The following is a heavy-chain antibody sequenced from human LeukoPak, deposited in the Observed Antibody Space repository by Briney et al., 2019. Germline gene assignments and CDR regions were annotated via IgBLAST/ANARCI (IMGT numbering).Heavy chain of an antibody. D-gene: IGHD5-24*01. CDR2: ISSSSSYI. CDR1: GFTFSSYS. J-gene: IGHJ6*02. Sequence: GGSLRLSCAASGFTFSSYSMNWVRQAPGKGLEWVSSISSSSSYIYYADSVKGRFTISRDNAKNTLYLQMNSLRAEDTAVYYCARDEGDGYNYWGYYYGMDVWGQGTTVTVSS. V-gene: IGHV3-21*01. CDR3: ARDEGDGYNYWGYYYGMDV.